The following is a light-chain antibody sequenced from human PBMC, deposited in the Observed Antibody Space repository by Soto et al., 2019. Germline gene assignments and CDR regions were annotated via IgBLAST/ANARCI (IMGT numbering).Light chain of an antibody. J-gene: IGLJ1*01. V-gene: IGLV2-14*01. Sequence: QTSLPQPASLSGSPGQSITITSTGNSRDVGGYDYVSWYQRHPGKAPELMIYDVVNRPSWVSNRFSGSKSGNTASLTISGLQAEDEADYYCCSSASTSAYVFGTATKVTVL. CDR3: CSSASTSAYV. CDR2: DVV. CDR1: SRDVGGYDY.